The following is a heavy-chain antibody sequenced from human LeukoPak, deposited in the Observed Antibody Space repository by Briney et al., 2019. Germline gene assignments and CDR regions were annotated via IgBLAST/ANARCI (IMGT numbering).Heavy chain of an antibody. V-gene: IGHV3-21*01. Sequence: GGSLRLSCAASGFTFSSYSMNWVRQAPGKGLEWVSSIGSSGTFIYYADSVKGRFTISRDNAKNSLYPQMNSLRAEDTAVYYCARDPDFCSDDTCIDYAMDVWGQGTTVTVSS. J-gene: IGHJ6*02. CDR1: GFTFSSYS. CDR3: ARDPDFCSDDTCIDYAMDV. D-gene: IGHD3-3*01. CDR2: IGSSGTFI.